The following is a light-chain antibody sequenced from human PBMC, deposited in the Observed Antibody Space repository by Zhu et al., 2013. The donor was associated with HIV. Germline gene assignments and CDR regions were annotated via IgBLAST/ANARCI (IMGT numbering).Light chain of an antibody. CDR1: QSISSY. CDR3: QQYGSSPGIT. Sequence: EIVLTQSPATLSLSPGERATLSCRASQSISSYLAWYQQKPGQAPRLLIYDASNRATGIPARFSGSGSGTDFTLTISSLDPEDFAVYYCQQYGSSPGITFGQGTRLEIK. V-gene: IGKV3-11*01. CDR2: DAS. J-gene: IGKJ5*01.